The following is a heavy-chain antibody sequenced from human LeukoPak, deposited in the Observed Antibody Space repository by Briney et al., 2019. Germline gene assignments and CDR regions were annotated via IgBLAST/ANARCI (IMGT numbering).Heavy chain of an antibody. CDR3: ATSPDIAVAGRGVYYYYYGMDV. V-gene: IGHV4-59*12. CDR2: IYHSGST. D-gene: IGHD6-19*01. J-gene: IGHJ6*02. CDR1: GGSISSYY. Sequence: SETLSLTCTVSGGSISSYYWSWIRQPPGKGLEWIGEIYHSGSTNYNPSLKSRVTISVDKSKNQFSLKLSSVTAADTAVYYCATSPDIAVAGRGVYYYYYGMDVWGQGTTVTVSS.